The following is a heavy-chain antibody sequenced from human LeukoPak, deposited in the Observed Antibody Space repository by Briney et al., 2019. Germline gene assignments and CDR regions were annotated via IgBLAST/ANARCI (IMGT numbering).Heavy chain of an antibody. CDR1: GGTFSSYA. CDR2: IIPIFGTA. J-gene: IGHJ6*02. V-gene: IGHV1-69*13. Sequence: GASVKVSCKASGGTFSSYATSWVRQAPGQGLEWMGGIIPIFGTANYAQKFQGRVTITADESTSTAYMELSSLRSEDTAVYYCALTPGYSSGWYPGMDVWGQGTTVTVSS. D-gene: IGHD6-19*01. CDR3: ALTPGYSSGWYPGMDV.